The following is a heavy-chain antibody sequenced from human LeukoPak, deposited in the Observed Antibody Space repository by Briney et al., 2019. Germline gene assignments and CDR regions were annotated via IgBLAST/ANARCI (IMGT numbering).Heavy chain of an antibody. CDR2: IIPILGIA. Sequence: SVKVSCKASGGTFSSYAISWVRQAPGQGLEWMGRIIPILGIANYAQKFQGRVTITADKSTSTAYMELSSLRSEDTAVYYCASFYGSGSYRFDYWGQGTLVTVSS. J-gene: IGHJ4*02. V-gene: IGHV1-69*04. CDR1: GGTFSSYA. CDR3: ASFYGSGSYRFDY. D-gene: IGHD3-10*01.